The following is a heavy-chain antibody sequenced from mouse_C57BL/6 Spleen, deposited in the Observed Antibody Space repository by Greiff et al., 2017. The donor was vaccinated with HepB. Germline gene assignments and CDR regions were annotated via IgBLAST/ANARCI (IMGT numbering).Heavy chain of an antibody. V-gene: IGHV1-64*01. CDR2: IHPNSGST. D-gene: IGHD2-1*01. CDR1: GYTFTSYW. CDR3: ARSVYYGNWDWYFDV. Sequence: QVQLQQSGAELVKPGASVKLSCKASGYTFTSYWMHWVKQRPGQGLEWIGMIHPNSGSTNYNEKFKSKATLTVDKSSSTAYMQLSSLTSEDSAVYYCARSVYYGNWDWYFDVWGTGTRSPSPQ. J-gene: IGHJ1*03.